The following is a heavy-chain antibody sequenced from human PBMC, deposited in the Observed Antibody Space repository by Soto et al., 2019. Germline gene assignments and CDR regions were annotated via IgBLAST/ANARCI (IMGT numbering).Heavy chain of an antibody. CDR1: GFSLNTDGEG. CDR3: AHSRNLITEDAQVGDFDY. D-gene: IGHD3-10*01. V-gene: IGHV2-5*02. Sequence: QITLKESGPTQVKPTQTLTLTCSFSGFSLNTDGEGVGWVRQPPGEALEWLALIYWDDDERYSPSLKTRLTITKDPSKNQVVLRMTNMDRVDTATYYCAHSRNLITEDAQVGDFDYWGQGTLVTVSS. J-gene: IGHJ4*02. CDR2: IYWDDDE.